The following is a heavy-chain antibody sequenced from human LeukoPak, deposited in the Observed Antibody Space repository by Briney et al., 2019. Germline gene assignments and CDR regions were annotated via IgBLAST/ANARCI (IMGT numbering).Heavy chain of an antibody. J-gene: IGHJ4*02. D-gene: IGHD3-3*01. CDR2: ISTNGAGT. CDR3: ARARWSGYYYFVY. CDR1: GFTFSSYA. Sequence: GGSLRLSCAASGFTFSSYAMHWVRQAPGKGLEFVSAISTNGAGTYYTNSVRDRFTISRDNSKNTLYLQMGSLRAEDMAVYYCARARWSGYYYFVYWGRGPLVTVSS. V-gene: IGHV3-64*01.